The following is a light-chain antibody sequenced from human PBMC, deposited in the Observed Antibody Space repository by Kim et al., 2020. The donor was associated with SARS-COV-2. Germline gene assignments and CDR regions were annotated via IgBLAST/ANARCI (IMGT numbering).Light chain of an antibody. CDR2: YDS. CDR3: QVWDSSSDPWV. V-gene: IGLV3-21*04. CDR1: NIGSKS. J-gene: IGLJ3*02. Sequence: APGKTARITCGGNNIGSKSVHWYQQKPGQAPVLVIYYDSDRPSGIPERFSGANSGNTATLTISRVEAGDEADYYCQVWDSSSDPWVFGGGTKLTVL.